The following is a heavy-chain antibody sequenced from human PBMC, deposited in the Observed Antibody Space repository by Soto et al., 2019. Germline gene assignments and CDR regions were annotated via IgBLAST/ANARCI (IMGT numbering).Heavy chain of an antibody. V-gene: IGHV3-7*01. D-gene: IGHD3-22*01. Sequence: GGSLRLCCAGSGFTFSNYWMSWVRQAPGKGLEWVANIKQDGSEKYYVDSVKGRFTISRDNAKNSLYLQINGLIAEDTAVYYCARDSSFYASSGYLDYWGQGTLVTVSS. J-gene: IGHJ4*02. CDR2: IKQDGSEK. CDR3: ARDSSFYASSGYLDY. CDR1: GFTFSNYW.